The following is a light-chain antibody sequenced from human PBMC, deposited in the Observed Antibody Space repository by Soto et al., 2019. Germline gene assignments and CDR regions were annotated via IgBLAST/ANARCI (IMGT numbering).Light chain of an antibody. Sequence: EIVMTQSPATLSVSPGERDTLSCSGSQSVSSNLAWYQQKPGQALRLLIYGASTRATGIPARFSGSGCGTEFTLTISSLQSEDFAVYYCQQYNNWPPITFGQGTRLEIK. CDR2: GAS. J-gene: IGKJ5*01. V-gene: IGKV3-15*01. CDR3: QQYNNWPPIT. CDR1: QSVSSN.